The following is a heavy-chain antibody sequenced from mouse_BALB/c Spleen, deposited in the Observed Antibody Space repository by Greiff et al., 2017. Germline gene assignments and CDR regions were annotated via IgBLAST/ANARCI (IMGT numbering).Heavy chain of an antibody. CDR2: IYPGNSDT. V-gene: IGHV1-5*01. CDR3: TSGYDPFAY. CDR1: GYTFTSYW. D-gene: IGHD2-10*02. J-gene: IGHJ3*01. Sequence: EVQLQQSGTVLARPGASVKMSCKASGYTFTSYWMHWVKQRPGQGLEWIGAIYPGNSDTSYNQKFKGKAKLTAVTSTSTAYMELSSLTNEDSAVYYCTSGYDPFAYWGQGTLVTVSA.